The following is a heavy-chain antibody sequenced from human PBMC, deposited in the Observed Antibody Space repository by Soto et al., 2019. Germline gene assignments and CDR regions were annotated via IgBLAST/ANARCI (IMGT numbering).Heavy chain of an antibody. Sequence: GGSLRLSCAASGFTFSSYAMSWVRQAPGKGLEWVSAISGSGGSTYYADSVKGRFTISRDNSKNTLYLQMNSLRAEDTAVYYCAKRHGTNYDYGDYENNWFDPWGQGTLVTVSS. D-gene: IGHD4-17*01. CDR2: ISGSGGST. CDR1: GFTFSSYA. V-gene: IGHV3-23*01. J-gene: IGHJ5*02. CDR3: AKRHGTNYDYGDYENNWFDP.